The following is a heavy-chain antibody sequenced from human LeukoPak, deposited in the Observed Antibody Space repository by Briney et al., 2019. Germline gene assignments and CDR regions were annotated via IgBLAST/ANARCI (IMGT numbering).Heavy chain of an antibody. V-gene: IGHV3-7*01. J-gene: IGHJ3*02. CDR2: MNQDGSAK. Sequence: GGSLRLSCAASGFTFSSYAVSWVRQAPGKGLEWVANMNQDGSAKNYVDSVKVRFTISRDNAKSSLYLQMNSLRVEDMAVYYCAREGRPNAFDIWGQGTMVTVSS. CDR3: AREGRPNAFDI. CDR1: GFTFSSYA.